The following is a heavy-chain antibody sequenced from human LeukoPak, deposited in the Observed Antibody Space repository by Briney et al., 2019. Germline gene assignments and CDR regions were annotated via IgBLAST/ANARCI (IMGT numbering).Heavy chain of an antibody. D-gene: IGHD3-10*01. CDR1: GYTFTDYY. Sequence: GASVTVSFTASGYTFTDYYMHWVRQAPGQGREWMGWINPNSGGTNYAQKFQGRVTMTRDTSISTAYMELSRLRSDDTAVYYCARDTRGFGELLGLGYWGQGTLVTVSS. CDR2: INPNSGGT. CDR3: ARDTRGFGELLGLGY. V-gene: IGHV1-2*02. J-gene: IGHJ4*02.